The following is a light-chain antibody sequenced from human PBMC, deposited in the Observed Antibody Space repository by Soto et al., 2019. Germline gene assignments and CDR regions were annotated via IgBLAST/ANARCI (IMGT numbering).Light chain of an antibody. CDR1: SSDVGGYNY. V-gene: IGLV2-8*01. CDR2: EVS. CDR3: SSYAGSNIFYV. J-gene: IGLJ1*01. Sequence: HSALTQPPSASGSPGQSVTISCTGTSSDVGGYNYVSWYQQHPGKAPKLMIYEVSKRPSGVPDRFSGSKSGNTASLTVSGLQAEDEADYYCSSYAGSNIFYVFGTGTKLTVL.